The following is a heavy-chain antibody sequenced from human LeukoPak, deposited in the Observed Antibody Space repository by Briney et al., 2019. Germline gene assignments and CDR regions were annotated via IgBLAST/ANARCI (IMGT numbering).Heavy chain of an antibody. CDR3: ASFSDSSGYQFDY. CDR2: IIPIFETP. CDR1: GGTFSNYA. V-gene: IGHV1-69*13. Sequence: SVNVSCKASGGTFSNYAISWVRQAPGQGLEWMGGIIPIFETPGYAQKFQGRVTITADQSTSTAYMQLSSLRSEDTAVYYCASFSDSSGYQFDYWGQGTLVTVSS. J-gene: IGHJ4*02. D-gene: IGHD3-22*01.